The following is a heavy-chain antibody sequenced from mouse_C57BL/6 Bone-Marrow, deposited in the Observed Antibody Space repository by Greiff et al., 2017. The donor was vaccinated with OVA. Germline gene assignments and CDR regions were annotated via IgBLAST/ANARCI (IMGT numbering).Heavy chain of an antibody. D-gene: IGHD1-1*01. CDR1: GFNIKDDY. V-gene: IGHV14-4*01. Sequence: VQLKESGAELVRPGASVKLSCTASGFNIKDDYMHWVKQRPEQGLEWIGWIDPENGDTEYASKFQGKATITADTSSNTAYLQLSSLTSEDTAVYYCTYYGSSRYFDVWGTGTTVTVSS. CDR2: IDPENGDT. J-gene: IGHJ1*03. CDR3: TYYGSSRYFDV.